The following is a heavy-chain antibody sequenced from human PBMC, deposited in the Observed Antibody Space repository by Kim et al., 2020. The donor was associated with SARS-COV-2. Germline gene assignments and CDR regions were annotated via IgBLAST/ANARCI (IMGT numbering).Heavy chain of an antibody. Sequence: YADSVEGRFNTSRDNARASLYLQMNRLRAEDTAVYYCARVLTSGWSYFDYWGQGTLVTVSS. J-gene: IGHJ4*02. V-gene: IGHV3-21*04. D-gene: IGHD2-2*01. CDR3: ARVLTSGWSYFDY.